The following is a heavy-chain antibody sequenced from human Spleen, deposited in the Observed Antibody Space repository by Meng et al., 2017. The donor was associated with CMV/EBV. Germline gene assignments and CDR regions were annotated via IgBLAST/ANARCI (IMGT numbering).Heavy chain of an antibody. CDR3: ARSNSDYYGMDV. CDR2: IYYSGST. Sequence: GSLRLSCTVSGGSISSSSYYWGWIRQPPGKGLEWSGSIYYSGSTYYNPSLKSRVTISVDTSKNQFSLKLSSVTAADTAVYYCARSNSDYYGMDVWGQGTTVTVSS. CDR1: GGSISSSSYY. V-gene: IGHV4-39*07. J-gene: IGHJ6*02. D-gene: IGHD4-23*01.